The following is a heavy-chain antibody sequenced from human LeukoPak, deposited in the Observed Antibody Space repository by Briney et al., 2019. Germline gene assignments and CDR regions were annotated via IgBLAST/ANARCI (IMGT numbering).Heavy chain of an antibody. CDR1: GGSISSYY. V-gene: IGHV4-59*01. CDR3: ARTYYDFWSGYYEDY. D-gene: IGHD3-3*01. CDR2: TYYSGST. J-gene: IGHJ4*02. Sequence: SETLSLTCTVSGGSISSYYWSWIRQPPGKGLEWIGYTYYSGSTNYNPSLKSRVTISVDTSENQFSLKLSSVTAADAAVYYCARTYYDFWSGYYEDYWGQGTLVTVSS.